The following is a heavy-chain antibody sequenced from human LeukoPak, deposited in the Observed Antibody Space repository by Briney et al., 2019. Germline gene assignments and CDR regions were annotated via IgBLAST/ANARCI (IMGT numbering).Heavy chain of an antibody. D-gene: IGHD6-13*01. CDR3: ARRSSWHIEALDY. Sequence: PSETLSLTCTVSGGSISSSSYYWGWIRQPPGTGLEWIGSIYYSGSTYYNPSLKSRVTISVDTSKNQFSLKLSSVTAADTAVYYCARRSSWHIEALDYWGQGTLVTVSS. J-gene: IGHJ4*02. CDR2: IYYSGST. CDR1: GGSISSSSYY. V-gene: IGHV4-39*01.